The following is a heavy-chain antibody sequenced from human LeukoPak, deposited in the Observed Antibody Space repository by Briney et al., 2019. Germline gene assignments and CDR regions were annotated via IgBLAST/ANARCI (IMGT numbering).Heavy chain of an antibody. V-gene: IGHV3-23*01. D-gene: IGHD3/OR15-3a*01. CDR2: ISGSGGST. CDR3: AKRSNFWTGYLDY. Sequence: PGGSLRLSCAASGFTFSSYWMHWFRQAPGKGLEWVSVISGSGGSTYYADSVKGRFTISRDNPKDTLFLQMNSLRTEDTAVYYCAKRSNFWTGYLDYWGQGTLVTVSS. CDR1: GFTFSSYW. J-gene: IGHJ4*02.